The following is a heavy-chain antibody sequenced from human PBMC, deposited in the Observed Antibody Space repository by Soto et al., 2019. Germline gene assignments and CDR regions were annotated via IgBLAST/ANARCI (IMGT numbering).Heavy chain of an antibody. J-gene: IGHJ4*02. CDR3: AAKLRRPIYFYY. D-gene: IGHD4-17*01. CDR2: MNPNSGNT. V-gene: IGHV1-8*01. CDR1: GYTFSDYD. Sequence: ASVKVSCKASGYTFSDYDINWVRQAPDQGLEWMGWMNPNSGNTGYAQKFQGRVTMTRDFFISTAYMELSSLRSEDTAVYYCAAKLRRPIYFYYWGQGTLVTVSS.